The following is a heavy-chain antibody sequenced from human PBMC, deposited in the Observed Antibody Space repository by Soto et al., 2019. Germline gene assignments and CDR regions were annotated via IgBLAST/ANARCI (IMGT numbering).Heavy chain of an antibody. D-gene: IGHD2-2*01. V-gene: IGHV4-34*09. CDR1: VGSFRNYY. CDR3: ARGDAINWFAA. J-gene: IGHJ5*02. CDR2: IYYTGNT. Sequence: SETLSFTCGVYVGSFRNYYWILVRQRPGKGLECIWYIYYTGNTYYNPSLKSRLAISVDTSKNQFSLKLTSVTAADTAVYYCARGDAINWFAAWGQGTWVTVSS.